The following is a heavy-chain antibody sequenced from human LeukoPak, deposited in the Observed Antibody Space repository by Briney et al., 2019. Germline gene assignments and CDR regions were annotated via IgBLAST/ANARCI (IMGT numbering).Heavy chain of an antibody. Sequence: PAETLSLTCTVSGGPVSGGNYYCRWIRQSPGKGLEWIAYIHSSGSTVYNPSLKSRLTMSIDTSTNQFSLNLSSVTAADTAVYYCARTGSTGGYWGQGTLATVSS. CDR3: ARTGSTGGY. V-gene: IGHV4-61*01. CDR2: IHSSGST. J-gene: IGHJ4*02. D-gene: IGHD1-1*01. CDR1: GGPVSGGNYY.